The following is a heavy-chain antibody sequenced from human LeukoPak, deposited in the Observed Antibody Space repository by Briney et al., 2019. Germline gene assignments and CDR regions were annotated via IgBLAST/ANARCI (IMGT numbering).Heavy chain of an antibody. Sequence: PSETLSLTCTVSGVSISSSNSYWGWIRQPPGKGLEWIGSIYYSGNTYYNASLKSQVSISIDTSKNQFSLRLTSVTAADTAVYYCAGQTGSGLFILPGGQGTLVTVSS. J-gene: IGHJ4*02. V-gene: IGHV4-39*01. CDR1: GVSISSSNSY. CDR3: AGQTGSGLFILP. CDR2: IYYSGNT. D-gene: IGHD3/OR15-3a*01.